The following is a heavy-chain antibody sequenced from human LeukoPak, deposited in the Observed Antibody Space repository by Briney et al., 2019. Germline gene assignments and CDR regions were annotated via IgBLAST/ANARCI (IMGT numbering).Heavy chain of an antibody. J-gene: IGHJ5*02. Sequence: SETLSLTCTVSGDSVSSNTYYWSWIRQPPGKGLECIGYISYSGSTNYNPSLNSRVTISVDTSKNQFSLKLSSVTAADTAVYFCARAVVVVGAPRFDPWGQGTLVTVSS. CDR2: ISYSGST. V-gene: IGHV4-61*01. CDR3: ARAVVVVGAPRFDP. D-gene: IGHD2-15*01. CDR1: GDSVSSNTYY.